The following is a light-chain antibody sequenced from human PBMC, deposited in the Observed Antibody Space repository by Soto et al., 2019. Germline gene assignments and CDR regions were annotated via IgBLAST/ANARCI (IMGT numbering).Light chain of an antibody. CDR1: QDIRDW. CDR3: QQACSFPFP. V-gene: IGKV1-12*01. J-gene: IGKJ3*01. Sequence: DIQMTQSPSSLSAYVGDRVIITCRASQDIRDWIAWYQQKPGKAPKLLISAASSLQSGVPSSFSGSRSGTDFSLTISSLQSEDLAHCYGQQACSFPFPFGRGTKVDIK. CDR2: AAS.